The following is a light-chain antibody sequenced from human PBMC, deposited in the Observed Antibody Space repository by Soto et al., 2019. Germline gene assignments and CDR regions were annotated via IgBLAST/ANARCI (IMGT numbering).Light chain of an antibody. CDR1: QSVSSD. V-gene: IGKV3-15*01. CDR3: QQYNNWPRT. CDR2: GAS. J-gene: IGKJ1*01. Sequence: EIVMTGSPATLSVSPGERATLSCRASQSVSSDLAWYHQKPGQAPRLLIYGASTRATGIPARFSGSGSGTEFTLTINSLQSEDFAVYYCQQYNNWPRTSGQGVKVDI.